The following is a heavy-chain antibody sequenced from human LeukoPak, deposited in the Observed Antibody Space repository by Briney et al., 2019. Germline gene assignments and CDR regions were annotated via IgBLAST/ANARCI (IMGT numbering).Heavy chain of an antibody. CDR3: AKHVKYYGDDCYSNLDS. CDR1: GFTFSTYA. V-gene: IGHV3-23*01. J-gene: IGHJ4*02. Sequence: GGSLRLSCAASGFTFSTYAMSWVRQAPGKGLEWVSGLSGGGRNTYYADSVKGRFTISRDNSKNTLYLQMNNLRGEDMALYYCAKHVKYYGDDCYSNLDSWGQGTLVTVSS. D-gene: IGHD2-21*02. CDR2: LSGGGRNT.